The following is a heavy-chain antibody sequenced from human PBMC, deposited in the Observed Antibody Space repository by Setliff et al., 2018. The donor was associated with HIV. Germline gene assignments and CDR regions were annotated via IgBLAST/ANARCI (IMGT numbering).Heavy chain of an antibody. V-gene: IGHV4-39*01. CDR3: ARPFDWGSSHPLGY. D-gene: IGHD3-9*01. CDR2: IYYSGNT. Sequence: KTSETLSLTCTVSGGSSSSSSFYWGWIRQPPGKGLEWIGSIYYSGNTYYNPSLKSRVTISVDTSKNQFSLKLSSVTAADTAVYYCARPFDWGSSHPLGYWSQGTLVTVPQ. CDR1: GGSSSSSSFY. J-gene: IGHJ4*02.